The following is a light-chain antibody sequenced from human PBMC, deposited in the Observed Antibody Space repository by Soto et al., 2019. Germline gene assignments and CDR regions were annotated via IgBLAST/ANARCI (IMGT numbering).Light chain of an antibody. J-gene: IGKJ1*01. Sequence: QMTQSPSTLSASVGDRVTMTCRASQSIGDSLAWYQQKPGKAPYLLISDVSSLERGVPSRFSGSGSRTEFTLTISSMQPDDFATFYCQQYNGYSRTFGQGTKVDIK. CDR1: QSIGDS. V-gene: IGKV1-5*01. CDR3: QQYNGYSRT. CDR2: DVS.